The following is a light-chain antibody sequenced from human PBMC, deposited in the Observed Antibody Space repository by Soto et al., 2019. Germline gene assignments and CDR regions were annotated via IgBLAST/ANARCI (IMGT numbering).Light chain of an antibody. J-gene: IGLJ1*01. Sequence: QSALTQPASVSGSPGQSITISCTGTSSDVGGYNYVSWYQQHPGKAPTLMIYDVSNRPTGVSNRFSGSQSGNTASLTISGLQAEDEADYYCSSYTSSSLYVFGTGTKLTVL. V-gene: IGLV2-14*01. CDR3: SSYTSSSLYV. CDR2: DVS. CDR1: SSDVGGYNY.